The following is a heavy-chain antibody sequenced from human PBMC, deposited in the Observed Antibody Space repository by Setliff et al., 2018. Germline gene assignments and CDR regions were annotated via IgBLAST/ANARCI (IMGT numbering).Heavy chain of an antibody. V-gene: IGHV4-38-2*02. Sequence: SETLSLTCAVSGFSITSGYFWGWIRQPPGKGLEWIGSLYHSGTTYYNPSLKSRVTISVDTPKNQFSLNLTSVTAADTAVYFCAREGRSSISGWYMDVWGRGTTVTVSS. D-gene: IGHD3-3*02. CDR1: GFSITSGYF. CDR2: LYHSGTT. J-gene: IGHJ6*03. CDR3: AREGRSSISGWYMDV.